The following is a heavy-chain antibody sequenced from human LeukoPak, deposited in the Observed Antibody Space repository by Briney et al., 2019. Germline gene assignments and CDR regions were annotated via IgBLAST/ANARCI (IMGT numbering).Heavy chain of an antibody. CDR2: IYYSGST. CDR1: GGSISSGGYY. V-gene: IGHV4-31*03. J-gene: IGHJ3*02. CDR3: ARGIEWAFIRLAGPFDI. Sequence: SETLSLTCTVSGGSISSGGYYWSWIRQHPGKGLEWIGYIYYSGSTYYNPSLKSRVTISVDTSKNQFSLKLSSVTAADTAVYYCARGIEWAFIRLAGPFDIWGQGTMVTVSS. D-gene: IGHD5-12*01.